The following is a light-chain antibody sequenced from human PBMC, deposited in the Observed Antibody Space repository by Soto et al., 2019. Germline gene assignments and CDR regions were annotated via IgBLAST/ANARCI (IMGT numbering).Light chain of an antibody. Sequence: EIMMTQSPATLSVSPGERATLSCRASQTVARNLAWYQQKPGQAPRLLIHGASTRATGVSARFSGSGSGTEFTLTISSLQSEDFAVYYCQQYHNWPPQYTFSQGTKLQIK. V-gene: IGKV3-15*01. J-gene: IGKJ2*01. CDR1: QTVARN. CDR2: GAS. CDR3: QQYHNWPPQYT.